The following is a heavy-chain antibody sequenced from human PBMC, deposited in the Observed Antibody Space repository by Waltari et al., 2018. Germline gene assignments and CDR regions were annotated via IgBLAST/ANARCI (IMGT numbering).Heavy chain of an antibody. D-gene: IGHD3-3*01. Sequence: QVQLVQSGSELKKPGASVKASCKASGYIFTSNAINWVRQAPGQGLEWMGWINPNTGTPMYAQGFTERFVFSLDTSVTTAYLQITSLKAEDTAIYYCARGHDFWSGYQNALDYWGQGTLVTVSS. J-gene: IGHJ4*02. CDR2: INPNTGTP. CDR1: GYIFTSNA. V-gene: IGHV7-4-1*02. CDR3: ARGHDFWSGYQNALDY.